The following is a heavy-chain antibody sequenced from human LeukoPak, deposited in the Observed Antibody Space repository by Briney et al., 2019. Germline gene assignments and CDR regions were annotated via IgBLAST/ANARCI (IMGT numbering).Heavy chain of an antibody. CDR2: ISYDGSNK. J-gene: IGHJ4*02. CDR1: GFTFSSYA. D-gene: IGHD2/OR15-2a*01. Sequence: GGFLRLSCAASGFTFSSYAMHWVRQAPGKGLEWVAVISYDGSNKYYADSVKGRFTISRDNSKNTLYLQMNSLRAEDTAVYYCARGANIRNFDYWGQGTLVTVSS. V-gene: IGHV3-30*04. CDR3: ARGANIRNFDY.